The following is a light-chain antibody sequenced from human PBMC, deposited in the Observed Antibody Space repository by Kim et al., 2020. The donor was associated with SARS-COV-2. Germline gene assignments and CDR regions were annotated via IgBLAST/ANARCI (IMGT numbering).Light chain of an antibody. CDR2: FDN. Sequence: SYELTQPPSVSVAPGETATITCGGDKIGGKSVHWYQQKPGQAPVLVISFDNDRPLGIPARFSGSNSGNTATLTIRRVEVADEADFYCHVWNNGAHVFGTGTKVTVL. J-gene: IGLJ1*01. CDR3: HVWNNGAHV. CDR1: KIGGKS. V-gene: IGLV3-21*04.